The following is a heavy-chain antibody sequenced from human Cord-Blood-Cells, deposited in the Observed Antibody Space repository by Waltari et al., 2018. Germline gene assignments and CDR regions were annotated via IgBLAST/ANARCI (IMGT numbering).Heavy chain of an antibody. CDR2: ITHSGST. J-gene: IGHJ5*02. CDR3: ARSSNYYDSSGYPNWFDP. V-gene: IGHV4-34*01. Sequence: QVQLQQWGAGLLKPSETLSLTCAVYGGSFSGYYWSWIRQPPGKGLEWIGAITHSGSTNYTPSLTAGVTISVDTSKNQFSLKLSSVTAADTAVYYCARSSNYYDSSGYPNWFDPWGHGTLVTVSS. D-gene: IGHD3-22*01. CDR1: GGSFSGYY.